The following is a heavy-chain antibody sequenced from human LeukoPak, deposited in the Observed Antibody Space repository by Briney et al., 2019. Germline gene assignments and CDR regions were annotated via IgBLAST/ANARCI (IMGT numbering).Heavy chain of an antibody. D-gene: IGHD5-24*01. V-gene: IGHV3-30-3*01. J-gene: IGHJ4*02. Sequence: PGRSLRLSCAASGFTFSSYAMHWVRQAPGKGLEWVAVISYDGSNKYYADSVKGRFTISRDNSKNTLYLQMNSLRAEDTAVYYCGRDIRDGNFDYWGQGTLVTVSS. CDR3: GRDIRDGNFDY. CDR1: GFTFSSYA. CDR2: ISYDGSNK.